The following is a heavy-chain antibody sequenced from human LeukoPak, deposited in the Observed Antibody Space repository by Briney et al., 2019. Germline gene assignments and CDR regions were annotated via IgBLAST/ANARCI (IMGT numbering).Heavy chain of an antibody. V-gene: IGHV1-2*02. D-gene: IGHD3-10*01. CDR3: AKSWYYYGSGSDY. CDR2: INPNSGGT. CDR1: GYTFTGYY. J-gene: IGHJ4*02. Sequence: ASVKASCKASGYTFTGYYMHWVRQVPGQGLEWMGWINPNSGGTNYAQKFQGRVTMTRDTSISTAYMELSRLRSDDTAVYYCAKSWYYYGSGSDYWGQGTLVTVSS.